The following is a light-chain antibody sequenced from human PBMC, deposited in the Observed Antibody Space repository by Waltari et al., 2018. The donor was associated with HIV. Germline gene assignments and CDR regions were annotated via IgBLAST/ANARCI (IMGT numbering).Light chain of an antibody. V-gene: IGLV2-8*01. CDR2: EVS. J-gene: IGLJ2*01. CDR1: ISDFCGYNY. CDR3: SSYAGSNNVV. Sequence: QSALTQPPSASGSPGQSVTISCTGTISDFCGYNYVSWYQQHPGKAPKLMIYEVSKRPSGVPDRFSGSKSGNTASLTVSGLQAEDEADYYCSSYAGSNNVVFGGGTKLTVL.